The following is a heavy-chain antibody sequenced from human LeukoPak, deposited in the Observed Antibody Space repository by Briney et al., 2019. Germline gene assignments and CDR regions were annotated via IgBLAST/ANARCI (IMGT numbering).Heavy chain of an antibody. V-gene: IGHV3-30*18. CDR1: GFTFSSYG. Sequence: PGGSLRLSCAASGFTFSSYGMHWVRQAPGKGLEWVAVISYDGSNKYYADSVKGRFTISRDNSKNTLYLQMNSLRAEDTAVYYCAKDGSSWTGFDYWGQGTLVTVSS. CDR2: ISYDGSNK. D-gene: IGHD6-13*01. CDR3: AKDGSSWTGFDY. J-gene: IGHJ4*02.